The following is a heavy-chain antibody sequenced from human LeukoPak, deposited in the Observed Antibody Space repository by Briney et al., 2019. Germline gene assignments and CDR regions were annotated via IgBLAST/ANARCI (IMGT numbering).Heavy chain of an antibody. D-gene: IGHD4-17*01. CDR3: ARGATVTPYFDY. CDR2: ISYDGSNK. Sequence: GRSLRLSCAASGFTFSSYAMHWVRQAPGKGLEWVAVISYDGSNKYYADSVKGRFTISRDNSKNTLYLQMNSLRAEDTAVYYCARGATVTPYFDYWGQGTLVTVSS. CDR1: GFTFSSYA. J-gene: IGHJ4*02. V-gene: IGHV3-30*14.